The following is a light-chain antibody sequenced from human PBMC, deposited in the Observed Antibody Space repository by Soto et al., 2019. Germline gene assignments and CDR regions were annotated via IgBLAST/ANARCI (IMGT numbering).Light chain of an antibody. CDR3: QQYGSSPRT. CDR1: QSVSSSY. Sequence: IVLTQSPGTLSLSPGERATLSCRASQSVSSSYLAWYQQKPGQAPRLLIYGASSRATGIPDRFSGSGSGTDFTLTISRLEPEDFAVYYCQQYGSSPRTFCQGTKVEIK. V-gene: IGKV3-20*01. CDR2: GAS. J-gene: IGKJ1*01.